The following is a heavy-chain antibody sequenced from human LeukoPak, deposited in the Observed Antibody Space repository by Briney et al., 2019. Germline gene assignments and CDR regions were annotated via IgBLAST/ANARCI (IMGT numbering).Heavy chain of an antibody. CDR2: FSGSGGTT. J-gene: IGHJ6*03. CDR1: GFTFSSYA. V-gene: IGHV3-23*01. Sequence: QPGGSLRLSCAASGFTFSSYAMNWVRQAPGRGLEWVSGFSGSGGTTYYADSVKGRFTISRGNSKNTLYLQMNSLRAEDTAVYYCANGNRCTSPNCLGYYYFYMDVWGKGTTVTVSS. D-gene: IGHD2-8*01. CDR3: ANGNRCTSPNCLGYYYFYMDV.